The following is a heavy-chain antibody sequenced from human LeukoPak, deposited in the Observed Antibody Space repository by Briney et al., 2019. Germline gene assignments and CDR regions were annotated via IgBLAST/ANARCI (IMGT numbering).Heavy chain of an antibody. D-gene: IGHD3-9*01. CDR1: GYTFNAYY. V-gene: IGHV1-2*02. J-gene: IGHJ4*02. CDR2: TNPDTGVT. Sequence: ASVKVSCKASGYTFNAYYIHWVRQAPGQGLEWMGWTNPDTGVTHSAQKFEGRVTMIRDTSISTAYMELSRLTSDDTAVYYCARETDSLTLGVDYWGQGTLVTVSS. CDR3: ARETDSLTLGVDY.